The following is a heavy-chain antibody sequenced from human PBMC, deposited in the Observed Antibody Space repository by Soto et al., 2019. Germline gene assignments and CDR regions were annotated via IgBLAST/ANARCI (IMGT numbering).Heavy chain of an antibody. CDR1: GDYSSTSTYS. Sequence: TSETLSRTCSFSGDYSSTSTYSWSWIRQPPGRALEWVGFIYRSGVTSYNPSLKSRVSISLDTSNNQCSLKLRSVTAADTAVYYCAGMPYTSGLRFDPWGPGTLVTVAS. CDR2: IYRSGVT. CDR3: AGMPYTSGLRFDP. J-gene: IGHJ5*02. D-gene: IGHD6-19*01. V-gene: IGHV4-30-2*01.